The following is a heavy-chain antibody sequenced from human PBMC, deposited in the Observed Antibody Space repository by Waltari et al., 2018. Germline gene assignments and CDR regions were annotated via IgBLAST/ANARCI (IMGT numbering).Heavy chain of an antibody. Sequence: EVQLVESGGGIVQPGVSLSLSCAASGFTFSSYWMHWVRQAPGKGLVWVSRANSDGSSTSDADSVKGRFTISRENAKSTVYLQMNSLRAEDTAVYYCARINRLRNWYFDLWGRGTLVTVSS. CDR3: ARINRLRNWYFDL. CDR2: ANSDGSST. D-gene: IGHD2-21*01. J-gene: IGHJ2*01. V-gene: IGHV3-74*01. CDR1: GFTFSSYW.